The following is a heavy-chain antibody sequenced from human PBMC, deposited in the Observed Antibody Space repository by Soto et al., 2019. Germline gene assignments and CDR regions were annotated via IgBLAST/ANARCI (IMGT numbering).Heavy chain of an antibody. CDR3: TTIISHGIVVVTAIEQGDYFDY. D-gene: IGHD2-21*02. Sequence: GGSLRLSCAASGFTFSNAWMNWVRQAPGKGLEWVGRIKSKTDGGTTDYAAPVKGRFTISRDDSKNTLYLQMNSLKTEDTAVYYCTTIISHGIVVVTAIEQGDYFDYWGQGTLVTVSS. CDR1: GFTFSNAW. CDR2: IKSKTDGGTT. J-gene: IGHJ4*02. V-gene: IGHV3-15*07.